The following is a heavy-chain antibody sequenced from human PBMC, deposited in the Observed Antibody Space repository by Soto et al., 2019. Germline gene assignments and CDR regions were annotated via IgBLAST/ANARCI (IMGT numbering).Heavy chain of an antibody. Sequence: QVRLQQWGAGLLKPSETLSLTCAVNGGAFNGYYWTWIRQSPGKGLQWIGEINHSGTVDYNPSLKSRGTFSIDTSKKQFSLTLTSVTAADTAVYYCARAGAALVRGSIGGFDYWGQGTLVTVSS. J-gene: IGHJ4*02. CDR3: ARAGAALVRGSIGGFDY. CDR1: GGAFNGYY. V-gene: IGHV4-34*01. D-gene: IGHD3-10*01. CDR2: INHSGTV.